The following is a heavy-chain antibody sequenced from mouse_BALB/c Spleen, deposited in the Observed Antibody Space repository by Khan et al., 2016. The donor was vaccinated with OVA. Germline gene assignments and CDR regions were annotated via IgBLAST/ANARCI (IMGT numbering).Heavy chain of an antibody. CDR3: SRSTYRYAFAY. CDR1: GDSITSGY. D-gene: IGHD2-14*01. V-gene: IGHV3-8*02. Sequence: EVQLQESGPSLVKPSQTLSLTCSVTGDSITSGYWCWIRKFPGNKLEYMGYILYSGSTYYNPSLKSRISITRHTSQNQYSLQLNSGTTEDTATYYCSRSTYRYAFAYWGQGTLVTVSA. CDR2: ILYSGST. J-gene: IGHJ3*01.